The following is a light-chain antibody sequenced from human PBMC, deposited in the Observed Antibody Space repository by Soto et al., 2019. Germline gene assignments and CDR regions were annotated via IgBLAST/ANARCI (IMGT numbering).Light chain of an antibody. CDR1: QSVSIY. Sequence: DIQMTQSPSSLSASVGDRVTITCRTSQSVSIYVNWYQQKPGKAPILLIYASSSFQSGVPSRFSGSGSGTDFTLTISSLEPEDFATYYCQQSYSTPTFGQGTKVDIK. CDR3: QQSYSTPT. J-gene: IGKJ2*01. CDR2: ASS. V-gene: IGKV1-39*01.